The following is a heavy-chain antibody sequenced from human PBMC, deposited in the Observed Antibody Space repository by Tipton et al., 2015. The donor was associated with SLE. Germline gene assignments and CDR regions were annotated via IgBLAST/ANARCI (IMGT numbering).Heavy chain of an antibody. D-gene: IGHD4-11*01. Sequence: TLSLTCTVSGGSISSGDYYWSWIRQPPGKGLEWIGYIYYSGSTYYNPSLKSRVIISVDTSKNLFSLKLSSVTAADTAVYYCARECDYSDSYYYYYYMDVWGKGTTVTVSS. CDR3: ARECDYSDSYYYYYYMDV. J-gene: IGHJ6*03. CDR1: GGSISSGDYY. CDR2: IYYSGST. V-gene: IGHV4-30-4*01.